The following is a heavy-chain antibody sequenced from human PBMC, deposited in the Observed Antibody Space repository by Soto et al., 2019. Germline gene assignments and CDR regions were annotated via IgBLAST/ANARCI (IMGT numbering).Heavy chain of an antibody. D-gene: IGHD5-12*01. Sequence: ASVKVSCKASGYSFTTYGISWVLQAPGQGLEWMGWISGYNGDTNNAQKFQDRVTMTIDRSTTTAYLELRSLTSDDTAVYYCAREGVAPYYYYGMDVWGQGTPVTVS. CDR1: GYSFTTYG. CDR3: AREGVAPYYYYGMDV. CDR2: ISGYNGDT. J-gene: IGHJ6*02. V-gene: IGHV1-18*01.